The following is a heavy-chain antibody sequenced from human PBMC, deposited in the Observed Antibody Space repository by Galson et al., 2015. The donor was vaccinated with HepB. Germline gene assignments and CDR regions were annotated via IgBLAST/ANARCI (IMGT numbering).Heavy chain of an antibody. CDR1: GDSVSSHLVT. CDR3: ARVRSGVFEN. V-gene: IGHV6-1*01. Sequence: CAISGDSVSSHLVTWNWIRQSPSRGLEWLGRTYYRSKWSNDYAVSVKGRITINPDTSRNQFSLHLNSVTLDDTAIYYCARVRSGVFENWGQGTLVTVSS. CDR2: TYYRSKWSN. J-gene: IGHJ4*02.